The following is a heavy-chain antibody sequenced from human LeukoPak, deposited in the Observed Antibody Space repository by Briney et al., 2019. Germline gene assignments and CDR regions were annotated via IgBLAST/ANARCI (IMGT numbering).Heavy chain of an antibody. J-gene: IGHJ4*02. CDR1: GYTFTGYY. D-gene: IGHD3-22*01. V-gene: IGHV1-2*02. CDR2: INPNSGGT. Sequence: GASVKVSCKASGYTFTGYYMHWVRQAPGKELEWMGWINPNSGGTNYAQKFQGRVTMTRDTSISTAYMELSRLRSDDTAVYYCARDAHYYDSSGHFDYWGQGTLVTVSS. CDR3: ARDAHYYDSSGHFDY.